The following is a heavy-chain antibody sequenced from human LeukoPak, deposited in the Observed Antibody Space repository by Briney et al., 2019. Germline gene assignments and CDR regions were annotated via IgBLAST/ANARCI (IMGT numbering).Heavy chain of an antibody. J-gene: IGHJ6*02. V-gene: IGHV3-7*03. D-gene: IGHD3-16*01. CDR2: IKPDGTEI. CDR1: GFTFNNYW. Sequence: GGSLRLSCAASGFTFNNYWMTWFRQAPGKGLEWVANIKPDGTEIYYVDSVRGRFIVSRDNAKNSLYLQMSNLRAEDTAVYFCARGGGLDVWGQGATVTVSS. CDR3: ARGGGLDV.